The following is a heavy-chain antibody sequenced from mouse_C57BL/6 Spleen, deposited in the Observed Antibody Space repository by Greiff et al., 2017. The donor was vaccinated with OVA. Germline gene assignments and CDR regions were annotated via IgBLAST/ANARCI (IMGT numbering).Heavy chain of an antibody. CDR1: GYTFTDYE. Sequence: VQLHQSGAELVRPGASVTLSCKASGYTFTDYEMHWVKQTPVHGLEWIGAIDPETGGTAYNQKFKGKAILTADKSSSTAYRGLRSLTSEDSAVYYCTDKGYWGQGTTLTVSS. J-gene: IGHJ2*01. CDR2: IDPETGGT. CDR3: TDKGY. V-gene: IGHV1-15*01.